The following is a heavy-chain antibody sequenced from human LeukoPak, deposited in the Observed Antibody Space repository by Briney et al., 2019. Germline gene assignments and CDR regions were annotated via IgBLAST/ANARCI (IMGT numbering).Heavy chain of an antibody. D-gene: IGHD3-22*01. J-gene: IGHJ4*02. CDR3: ARDYDSSGYYPWD. Sequence: PGGSLRLSRAASGFTFSSYGMHWVRQAPGKGLEWVAVIWYDGSNKYYADSVKGRFTISRDNSKNTLYLQMNSLRAEDTAVYYCARDYDSSGYYPWDWGQGTLVTSSS. V-gene: IGHV3-33*01. CDR1: GFTFSSYG. CDR2: IWYDGSNK.